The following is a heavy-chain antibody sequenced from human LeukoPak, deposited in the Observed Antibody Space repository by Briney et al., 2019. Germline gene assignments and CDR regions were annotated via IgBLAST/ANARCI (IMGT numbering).Heavy chain of an antibody. CDR3: ARSRGELLWFGELLIDY. CDR2: INPNSGGT. V-gene: IGHV1-2*02. J-gene: IGHJ4*02. D-gene: IGHD3-10*01. CDR1: GYTFTGYY. Sequence: ASVKVSCKASGYTFTGYYMHWVRQAPGQGLEWMGWINPNSGGTNYAQKFQGRGTMTRDTSISTAYMELSRLRSDDTAVYYCARSRGELLWFGELLIDYWGQGTLVTVSS.